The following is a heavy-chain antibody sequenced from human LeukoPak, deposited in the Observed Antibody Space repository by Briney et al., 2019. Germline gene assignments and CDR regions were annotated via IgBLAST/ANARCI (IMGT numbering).Heavy chain of an antibody. CDR1: GYTFTGYY. D-gene: IGHD3-9*01. J-gene: IGHJ5*02. V-gene: IGHV1-2*02. CDR2: INPNSGGT. Sequence: ASVKVSCKASGYTFTGYYMHWLRQAPGQGLELMGWINPNSGGTNYAQKFQGRVTMTRDTSISTAYMELSRLRSDDTAVYYCARSLADITPVHPWGQGTLVTVSS. CDR3: ARSLADITPVHP.